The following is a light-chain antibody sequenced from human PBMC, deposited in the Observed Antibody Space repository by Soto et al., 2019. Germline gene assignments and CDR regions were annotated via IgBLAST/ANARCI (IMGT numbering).Light chain of an antibody. CDR3: CSSGGSPTYV. V-gene: IGLV1-44*01. CDR2: TNT. Sequence: QSVLTQPPSASGTPGQRVTISCSGSSSNVGGNPVNWYQHVPTTAPKLLIYTNTQRPSGVPDRFSGSKSGTSASLAISGLQSEDEADYYCCSSGGSPTYVFGTGTKLTVL. J-gene: IGLJ1*01. CDR1: SSNVGGNP.